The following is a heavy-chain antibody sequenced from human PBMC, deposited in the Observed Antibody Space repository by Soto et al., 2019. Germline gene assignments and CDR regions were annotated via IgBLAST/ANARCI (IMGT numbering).Heavy chain of an antibody. CDR1: RFIFSNYG. D-gene: IGHD2-21*02. J-gene: IGHJ4*02. CDR2: IGYDGSNK. V-gene: IGHV3-33*01. Sequence: QVQLVESGGGVVQPGRSLRLSCAASRFIFSNYGMYWVRQAPGKGLEWVAVIGYDGSNKDYADSVKGRFTISRDNSKNMLYLQMNSLRAEDTAVYYCARERCGGDCSRLDYWGQGTLVTVSS. CDR3: ARERCGGDCSRLDY.